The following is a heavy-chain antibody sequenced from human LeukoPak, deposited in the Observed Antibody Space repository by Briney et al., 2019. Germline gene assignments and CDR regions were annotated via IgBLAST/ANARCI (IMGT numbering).Heavy chain of an antibody. CDR2: INPNSGGT. Sequence: ASVKVSCKASGYTFTGYYMHWVRQAPGQGLAWMGWINPNSGGTNYAKKFQGRVTMTRDTSISTAYMELSRLRSDDTAVYYCARDPGVWTYGDNVKDYWGQGTLVTVSS. CDR1: GYTFTGYY. V-gene: IGHV1-2*02. D-gene: IGHD4-17*01. CDR3: ARDPGVWTYGDNVKDY. J-gene: IGHJ4*02.